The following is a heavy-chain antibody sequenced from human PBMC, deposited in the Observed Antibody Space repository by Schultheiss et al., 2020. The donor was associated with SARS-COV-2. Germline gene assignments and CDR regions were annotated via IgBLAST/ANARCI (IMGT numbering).Heavy chain of an antibody. CDR1: GFTFSSYA. D-gene: IGHD3-16*01. V-gene: IGHV3-30*01. CDR2: ISYDGSNK. Sequence: GGSLRLSCAASGFTFSSYAMHWVRQAPGKGLEWVAVISYDGSNKYYADSVKSRFTISRDNSKNTLYLQMNSLRAEDTAVYYCARGLVPANGDSLDYWGQGTLVTVSS. J-gene: IGHJ4*02. CDR3: ARGLVPANGDSLDY.